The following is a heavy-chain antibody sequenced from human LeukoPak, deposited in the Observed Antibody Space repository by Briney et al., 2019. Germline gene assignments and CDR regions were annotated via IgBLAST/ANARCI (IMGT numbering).Heavy chain of an antibody. CDR3: ARDQYYDFWSGYSY. V-gene: IGHV3-30-3*01. D-gene: IGHD3-3*01. CDR1: GFTFSSYA. CDR2: ISYDGSNK. J-gene: IGHJ4*02. Sequence: GRSLRLSCAASGFTFSSYAMHWVRQAPGKGLEWVAVISYDGSNKYYADSVKGRFTISRDNSKNTLYLQMNSLRAEDTAVYYCARDQYYDFWSGYSYWGQGTLVTVSS.